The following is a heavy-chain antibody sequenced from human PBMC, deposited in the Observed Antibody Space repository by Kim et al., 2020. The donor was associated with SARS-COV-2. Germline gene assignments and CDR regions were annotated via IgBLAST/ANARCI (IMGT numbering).Heavy chain of an antibody. CDR3: ARELRDCSSPSCFYYYYG. CDR1: GFTLSSYG. CDR2: IWYDGSNK. Sequence: GGSLRLSCAASGFTLSSYGMHWVRQAPGKGLEWVAVIWYDGSNKYYADSVKGRFTISRDNSKNTLYLQMNSLRAEDTAVYFCARELRDCSSPSCFYYYYG. J-gene: IGHJ6*01. D-gene: IGHD2-2*01. V-gene: IGHV3-33*01.